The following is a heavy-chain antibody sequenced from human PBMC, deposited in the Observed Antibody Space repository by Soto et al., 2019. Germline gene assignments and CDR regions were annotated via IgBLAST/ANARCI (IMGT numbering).Heavy chain of an antibody. CDR1: GFTVRSNS. CDR2: IYTGDYT. J-gene: IGHJ5*02. Sequence: EVQLVESGGGLVQPGGSLRLSCAASGFTVRSNSMTWVRQAPGKGLECVSVIYTGDYTFYADSVKGRFTISRDISNNTLFLHMTSLRVEETAMYYCATVGGSSSTSPGWFDPWGQGTLVTVSS. D-gene: IGHD3-16*01. V-gene: IGHV3-66*01. CDR3: ATVGGSSSTSPGWFDP.